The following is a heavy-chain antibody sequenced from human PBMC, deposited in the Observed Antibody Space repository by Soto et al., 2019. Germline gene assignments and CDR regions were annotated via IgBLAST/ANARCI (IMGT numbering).Heavy chain of an antibody. J-gene: IGHJ3*01. D-gene: IGHD5-12*01. CDR2: IYPGVSDT. Sequence: GESLKISCKGSGYSFSNYWIGWVRQMPGKGLEWMGIIYPGVSDTRYSPSFQGQVTISADKSISTAYLQWSSLKASDTAMYYCASREMATISRDDFDVWGQGTMVTVSS. V-gene: IGHV5-51*01. CDR1: GYSFSNYW. CDR3: ASREMATISRDDFDV.